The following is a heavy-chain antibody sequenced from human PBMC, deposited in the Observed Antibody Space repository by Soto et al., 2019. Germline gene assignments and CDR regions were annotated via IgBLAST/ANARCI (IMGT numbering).Heavy chain of an antibody. CDR1: GFTFSSYG. CDR3: AKDRDMGARYYYYGMDV. J-gene: IGHJ6*02. CDR2: ISYDGSNK. Sequence: QVPLVESGGGVVQPGRSLRLSCAASGFTFSSYGMHWVRQAPGKGLEWVAVISYDGSNKYYADSVKGRFTISRDNSKNTLYLQMNSLRAEDTAVYYCAKDRDMGARYYYYGMDVWGQGTTVTVSS. V-gene: IGHV3-30*18.